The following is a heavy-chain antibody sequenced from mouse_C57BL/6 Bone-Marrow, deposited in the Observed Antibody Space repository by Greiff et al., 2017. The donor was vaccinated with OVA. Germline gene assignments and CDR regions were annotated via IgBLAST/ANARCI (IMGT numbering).Heavy chain of an antibody. Sequence: EVMLVESGGDLVKPGGSLKLSCAASGFTFSSYGMSWVRQTPDKRLEWVATISSGGSYTYYPDSVKGRFTISRDNAKNTLYLQMSSLKSEDTAMYYCARHEITTVVAPHWYFDVWGTGTTVTVSS. D-gene: IGHD1-1*01. V-gene: IGHV5-6*01. CDR2: ISSGGSYT. CDR3: ARHEITTVVAPHWYFDV. J-gene: IGHJ1*03. CDR1: GFTFSSYG.